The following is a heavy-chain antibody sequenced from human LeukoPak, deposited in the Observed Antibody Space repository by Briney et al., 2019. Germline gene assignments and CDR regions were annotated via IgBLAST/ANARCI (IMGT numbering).Heavy chain of an antibody. CDR2: ISSSSSYI. V-gene: IGHV3-21*01. J-gene: IGHJ4*02. D-gene: IGHD1-1*01. CDR1: GFTFSSYS. Sequence: GGSLRLSCAASGFTFSSYSMNWVRQAPGKGLEWVSSISSSSSYIYYADSVKGRFTISRDNAKISLYLQMNSLRAEDTAVYYCARDLRTLGCDYWGQGTLVTVSS. CDR3: ARDLRTLGCDY.